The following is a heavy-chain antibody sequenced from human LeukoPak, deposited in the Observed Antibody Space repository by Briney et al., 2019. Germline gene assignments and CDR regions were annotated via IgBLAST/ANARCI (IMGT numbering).Heavy chain of an antibody. J-gene: IGHJ4*02. D-gene: IGHD2-8*01. Sequence: GGSLRLFCAASGFTFSDYYMSWIRQAPGKGLEWVSYISSSGSTIYYADSVKGRFTISRDNAKNSLYLQMNSLRAEDTAVYYCARVGRAHCTNGVCYKGAGGYYFDYWGQGTLVTVSS. CDR2: ISSSGSTI. V-gene: IGHV3-11*01. CDR1: GFTFSDYY. CDR3: ARVGRAHCTNGVCYKGAGGYYFDY.